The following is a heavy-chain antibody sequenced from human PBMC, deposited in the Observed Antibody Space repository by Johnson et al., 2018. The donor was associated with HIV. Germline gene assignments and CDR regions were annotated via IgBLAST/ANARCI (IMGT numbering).Heavy chain of an antibody. CDR1: GFIFSTFG. D-gene: IGHD1-1*01. Sequence: GGGVVQPGGSLRLSCAASGFIFSTFGMHWVRQAPGKGLEWVAFSRYDGSNKYYADSVKGRFTISRDNSKNTLYLQMHSLRAEDTAVYYCAKVGGTTILRDAFDIWGQGTMVTVSS. CDR2: SRYDGSNK. CDR3: AKVGGTTILRDAFDI. J-gene: IGHJ3*02. V-gene: IGHV3-30*02.